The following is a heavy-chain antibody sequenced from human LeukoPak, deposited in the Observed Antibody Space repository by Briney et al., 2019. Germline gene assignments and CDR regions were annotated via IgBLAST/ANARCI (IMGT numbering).Heavy chain of an antibody. Sequence: ASVKVCCKASGYTFTSYGISWVRQAPGQGVEWMGWISAYNGNTNYAQKLQGRVTMTTDTSTSTAYMELRSLRTDDTAVYYCARVGRAYYGSGSYYVDYWGQGTLVTVSS. V-gene: IGHV1-18*01. D-gene: IGHD3-10*01. CDR3: ARVGRAYYGSGSYYVDY. CDR2: ISAYNGNT. J-gene: IGHJ4*02. CDR1: GYTFTSYG.